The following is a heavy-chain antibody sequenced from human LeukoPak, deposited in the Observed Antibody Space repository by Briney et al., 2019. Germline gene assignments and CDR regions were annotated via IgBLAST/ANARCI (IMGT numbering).Heavy chain of an antibody. Sequence: NTSQTLSLTCTVPGGSISSGGYYWSWIRQHPGKGLEWIGYIYYSGSTYYNPSLKSRVTISVDTSKNQFSLKLSSVTAADTAVYYCARGGYGSGSYYVDYWGQGTLVTVSS. J-gene: IGHJ4*02. D-gene: IGHD3-10*01. CDR2: IYYSGST. CDR3: ARGGYGSGSYYVDY. CDR1: GGSISSGGYY. V-gene: IGHV4-31*03.